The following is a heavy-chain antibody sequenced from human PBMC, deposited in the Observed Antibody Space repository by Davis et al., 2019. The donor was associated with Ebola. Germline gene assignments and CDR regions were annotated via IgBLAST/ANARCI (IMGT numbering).Heavy chain of an antibody. Sequence: GGSLRLSCAASGFTFSSYEMNWVRQAPGKGLEWVSYISSSSSTIYYADSVKGRFTISRDNAKNSLYLQMNSLRDEDTAVYYCARGGYSGYEGYFDYWGQGTLVTVSS. CDR3: ARGGYSGYEGYFDY. J-gene: IGHJ4*02. CDR2: ISSSSSTI. D-gene: IGHD5-12*01. V-gene: IGHV3-48*02. CDR1: GFTFSSYE.